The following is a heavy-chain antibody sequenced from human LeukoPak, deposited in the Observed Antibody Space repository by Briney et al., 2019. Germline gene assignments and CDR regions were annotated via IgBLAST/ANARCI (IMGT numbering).Heavy chain of an antibody. CDR2: ISGSGGST. CDR1: GFTFSSYA. Sequence: GGSLRLSCAASGFTFSSYAMSWVRQAPGKGLEWVSAISGSGGSTYYADSVKGRFTISRGNSKNTLYLQMNSLRAEDTAVYYCANTYGDYLFDYWGQGTLVTVSS. J-gene: IGHJ4*02. CDR3: ANTYGDYLFDY. D-gene: IGHD4-17*01. V-gene: IGHV3-23*01.